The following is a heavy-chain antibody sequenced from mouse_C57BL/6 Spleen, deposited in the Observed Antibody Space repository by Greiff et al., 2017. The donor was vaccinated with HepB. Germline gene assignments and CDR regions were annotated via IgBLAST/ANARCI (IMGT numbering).Heavy chain of an antibody. CDR2: IWRGGST. CDR1: GFSLTSYG. Sequence: QVQLQQSGPGLVQPSQSLSITCTVSGFSLTSYGVHWVRQSPGKGLEWLGVIWRGGSTDYNAAFMSRLSITKDNSKSQVFFKMNSLQADDTAIYYCAKNGDYGRDYFDYWGQGTTLTVSS. V-gene: IGHV2-5*01. D-gene: IGHD1-1*01. J-gene: IGHJ2*01. CDR3: AKNGDYGRDYFDY.